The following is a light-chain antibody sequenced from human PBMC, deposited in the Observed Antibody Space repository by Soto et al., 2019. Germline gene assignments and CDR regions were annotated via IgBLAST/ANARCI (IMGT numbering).Light chain of an antibody. CDR2: GPS. CDR3: QQYGNSIT. Sequence: EIVLTQSPGTLSLSPGEIATLSFWASQSVSGNFLAWYQVKPGQAPRLLIYGPSSRAAGIPDRFSGSGSGTDFTLTISRLEPEDVAVYYCQQYGNSITFGQGTRLEIK. J-gene: IGKJ5*01. CDR1: QSVSGNF. V-gene: IGKV3-20*01.